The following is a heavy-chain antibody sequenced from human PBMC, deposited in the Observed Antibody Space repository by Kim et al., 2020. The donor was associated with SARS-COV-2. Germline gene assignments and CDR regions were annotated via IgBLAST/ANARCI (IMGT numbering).Heavy chain of an antibody. CDR2: IYYRGST. Sequence: SETLSLTCTVSGGSISRSGYYWGWIRQPPGKGLEWIGNIYYRGSTYYNPSLKSRITMSIDTSKNQFSLRLSSVTATDTAIYYCARCYYGSGIYYNKWGQGTLVTVSS. J-gene: IGHJ4*02. CDR1: GGSISRSGYY. CDR3: ARCYYGSGIYYNK. V-gene: IGHV4-39*01. D-gene: IGHD3-10*01.